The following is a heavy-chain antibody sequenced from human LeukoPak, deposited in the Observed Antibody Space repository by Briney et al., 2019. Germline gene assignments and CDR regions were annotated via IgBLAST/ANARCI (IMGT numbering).Heavy chain of an antibody. CDR3: VRERVQRDKRQYATCFES. J-gene: IGHJ4*02. CDR2: IYYSGST. V-gene: IGHV4-59*12. CDR1: GGSISSYY. Sequence: ETLSLTCTVSGGSISSYYWSWIRQPPGKRLEWIGYIYYSGSTNYNPSLKSRVTISVDTSKNQFSLKLSSVTAADTAVYYCVRERVQRDKRQYATCFESWGQGTLVTVS. D-gene: IGHD2-2*01.